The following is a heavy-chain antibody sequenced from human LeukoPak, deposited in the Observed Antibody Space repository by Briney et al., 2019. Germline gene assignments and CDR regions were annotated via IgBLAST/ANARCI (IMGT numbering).Heavy chain of an antibody. D-gene: IGHD4-17*01. J-gene: IGHJ4*02. Sequence: SETLSLTCTVSGGSISSSSYYWGWIPHPPGKGLEWIGSIYYSGSTYYSPSLKSRVTISVDTSKNQFSLKLSSVTAADTAVYYCARVTRTFRYGDYVDYFDYWGQGTLVTVSS. CDR2: IYYSGST. V-gene: IGHV4-39*01. CDR1: GGSISSSSYY. CDR3: ARVTRTFRYGDYVDYFDY.